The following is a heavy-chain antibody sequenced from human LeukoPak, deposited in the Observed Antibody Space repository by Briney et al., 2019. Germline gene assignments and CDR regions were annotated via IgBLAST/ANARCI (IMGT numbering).Heavy chain of an antibody. CDR2: IYDSGTT. D-gene: IGHD2-21*02. CDR1: GGFISMYY. Sequence: KAAETLRVACPVFGGFISMYYRDWIRQPPGKGLEWVGYIYDSGTTNYNPSLKSRVTMSVDSSQNQFSLKLTSVTVADPPVNYVAKSVVVTGTRREHYGMDFWGQGTTVTVSS. V-gene: IGHV4-59*01. J-gene: IGHJ6*02. CDR3: AKSVVVTGTRREHYGMDF.